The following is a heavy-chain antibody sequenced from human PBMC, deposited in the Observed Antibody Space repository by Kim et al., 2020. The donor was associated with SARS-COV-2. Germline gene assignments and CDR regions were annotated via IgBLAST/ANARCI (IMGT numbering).Heavy chain of an antibody. V-gene: IGHV3-21*01. CDR2: ISSSSSYI. CDR3: AREPIAAAGTHIDY. J-gene: IGHJ4*02. CDR1: GFTFSSYS. Sequence: GGSLRLSCAASGFTFSSYSMNWVRQAPGKGLEWVSSISSSSSYIYYADSVKGRFTISRNNAKNSLYLQMNSLRAEDTAVYYCAREPIAAAGTHIDYWGQGTLVTVSS. D-gene: IGHD6-13*01.